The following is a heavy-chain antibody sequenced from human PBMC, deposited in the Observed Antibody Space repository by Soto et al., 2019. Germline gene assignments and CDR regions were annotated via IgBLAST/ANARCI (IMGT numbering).Heavy chain of an antibody. CDR3: AAILGMDV. J-gene: IGHJ6*02. V-gene: IGHV3-7*05. CDR1: GFTFSNYW. Sequence: EVQLVESGGGLVQPGGSLRLSCAVSGFTFSNYWMSWVRQAPGKGLEWVANIKKDGSEKYYVDSVKGRFIISRDNGKKSLYLQMNDLGAEDTAVYYCAAILGMDVWGQGTTVTVSS. CDR2: IKKDGSEK. D-gene: IGHD3-3*02.